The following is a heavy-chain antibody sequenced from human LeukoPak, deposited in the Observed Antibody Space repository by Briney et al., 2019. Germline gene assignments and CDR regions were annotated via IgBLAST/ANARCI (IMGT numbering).Heavy chain of an antibody. CDR1: GFTFSSYS. J-gene: IGHJ5*02. CDR3: ARDLQLVL. D-gene: IGHD6-13*01. Sequence: GGSLRLSCAASGFTFSSYSMNWVRQAPGKGLEWVSYISSSSSTIYYADSVKGRFTISRDNAKNSLYLQMNSLRAEDTAVYYCARDLQLVLWGQGTLATVSS. V-gene: IGHV3-48*01. CDR2: ISSSSSTI.